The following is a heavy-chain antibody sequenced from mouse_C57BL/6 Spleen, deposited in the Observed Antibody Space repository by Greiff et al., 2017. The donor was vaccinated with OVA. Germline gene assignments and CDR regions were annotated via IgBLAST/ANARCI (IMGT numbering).Heavy chain of an antibody. CDR1: GFSLTSYG. D-gene: IGHD1-1*02. CDR3: AKNSYYASAWFAY. Sequence: VKLMESGPGLVQPSQSLSITCTVSGFSLTSYGVHWVRQSPGKGLEWLGVIWRGGSTDYNAAFMSRLSITKDNSKSQVFFKMNSLQADDTAIYYCAKNSYYASAWFAYWGQGTLVTVSA. J-gene: IGHJ3*01. CDR2: IWRGGST. V-gene: IGHV2-5*01.